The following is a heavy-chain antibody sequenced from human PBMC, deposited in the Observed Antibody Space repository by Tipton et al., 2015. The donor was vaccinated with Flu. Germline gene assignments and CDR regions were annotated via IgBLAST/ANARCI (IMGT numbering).Heavy chain of an antibody. Sequence: TLSLTCAVSGDSIRSYYYWGWIRQFPGKGLEWIGTVSRTGSTIYNPSLKSRVTLSIDTSKNQFSLQMKSVTATDMAVYCCARRYYSNYVSDPKSWFDPWGQGILVTVSS. CDR3: ARRYYSNYVSDPKSWFDP. CDR2: VSRTGST. D-gene: IGHD4-11*01. CDR1: GDSIRSYYY. J-gene: IGHJ5*02. V-gene: IGHV4-38-2*01.